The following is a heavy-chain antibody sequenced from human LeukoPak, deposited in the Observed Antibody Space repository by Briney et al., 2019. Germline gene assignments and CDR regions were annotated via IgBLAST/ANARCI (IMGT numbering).Heavy chain of an antibody. D-gene: IGHD2-2*01. CDR3: ARVSAAMVSYDY. CDR1: GGFFSGYY. CDR2: INHSGST. V-gene: IGHV4-34*01. J-gene: IGHJ4*02. Sequence: SETLSLTCAVYGGFFSGYYWSWIRQPPGKGLEWIGEINHSGSTNYNPSLKSRVTISVDTSKNQFSLKLSSVTAADTAVYYCARVSAAMVSYDYWGQGTLVTVSS.